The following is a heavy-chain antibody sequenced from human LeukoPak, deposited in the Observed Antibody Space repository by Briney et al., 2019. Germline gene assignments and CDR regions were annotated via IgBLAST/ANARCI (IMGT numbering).Heavy chain of an antibody. CDR2: IGKNGGNP. J-gene: IGHJ4*02. V-gene: IGHV3-20*04. CDR1: GFTFDDYA. CDR3: TRDPGTVAIDY. D-gene: IGHD6-19*01. Sequence: PGGSLRLSCAASGFTFDDYAMSWVRQAPGKGLEWVSGIGKNGGNPGYADSVKGRFTISRDNAKNSLYLQMNSLRAEDTALFFCTRDPGTVAIDYWGQGTPVTVSS.